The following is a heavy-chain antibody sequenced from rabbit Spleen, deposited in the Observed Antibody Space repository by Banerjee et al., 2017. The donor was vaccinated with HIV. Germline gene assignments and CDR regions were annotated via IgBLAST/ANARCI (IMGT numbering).Heavy chain of an antibody. D-gene: IGHD8-1*01. CDR2: IDSGSSGFT. Sequence: QSLEESGGDLVKPGASLTLTCIGSGVSFTGNSYMCWVRQAPGKGLEWIACIDSGSSGFTYFASWAKGRFTISKASSTTVTLQMTSLTAADTATYFCARDTGSSFSTYGMDLWGQGTLVTVS. CDR1: GVSFTGNSY. J-gene: IGHJ6*01. V-gene: IGHV1S40*01. CDR3: ARDTGSSFSTYGMDL.